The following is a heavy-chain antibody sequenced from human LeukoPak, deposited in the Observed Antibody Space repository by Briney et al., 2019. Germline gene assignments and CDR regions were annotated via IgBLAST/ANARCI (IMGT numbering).Heavy chain of an antibody. D-gene: IGHD3-22*01. CDR3: ARVIAYYYDSSGYYLDY. V-gene: IGHV1-18*04. CDR2: ISAYNGNT. Sequence: ASVKVSCKASGYTFTGYYMHWVRQAPGQGLEWMGWISAYNGNTNYAQKLQGRVTMTTDTSTSTAYMELRSLRSDDTAVYYCARVIAYYYDSSGYYLDYWGQGTLVTVSS. CDR1: GYTFTGYY. J-gene: IGHJ4*02.